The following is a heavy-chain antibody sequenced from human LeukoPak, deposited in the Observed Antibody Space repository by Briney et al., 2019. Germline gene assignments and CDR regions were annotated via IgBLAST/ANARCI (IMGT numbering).Heavy chain of an antibody. Sequence: GASVKVSCKASGYTFTNYYLYWVRQAPGQGFEWMGIINPGGGTTTYAQKFQGRVTMTRDTSTSTVYMELSSLRSEDTAVYYCARGGFTTMVRGVIITLDAFDIWGQGTMVTVSS. CDR3: ARGGFTTMVRGVIITLDAFDI. CDR1: GYTFTNYY. J-gene: IGHJ3*02. D-gene: IGHD3-10*01. CDR2: INPGGGTT. V-gene: IGHV1-46*01.